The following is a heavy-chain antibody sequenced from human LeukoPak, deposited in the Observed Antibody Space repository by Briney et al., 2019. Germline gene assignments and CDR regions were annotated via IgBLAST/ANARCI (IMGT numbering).Heavy chain of an antibody. Sequence: PGRSLRLSCAASGFTFSSYSMNWVRQAPGKGLEWVSYISSSSSTIYYADSVKGRFTISRDNAKNSLYLQMNSLRAEDTAVYYCASASVDYGDYSWFDPWGQGTLVTVSS. D-gene: IGHD4-17*01. CDR3: ASASVDYGDYSWFDP. V-gene: IGHV3-48*01. J-gene: IGHJ5*02. CDR2: ISSSSSTI. CDR1: GFTFSSYS.